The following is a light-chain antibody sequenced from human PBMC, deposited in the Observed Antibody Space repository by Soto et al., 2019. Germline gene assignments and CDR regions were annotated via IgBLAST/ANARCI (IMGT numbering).Light chain of an antibody. CDR3: QHYNDWPPAFT. J-gene: IGKJ3*01. V-gene: IGKV3D-15*01. Sequence: EILMTQSPATLSVSPGERATLSCRASQSLNRNLAWYQQKPGQAPRLIIYGASTRASGIPARFSGSGSGTEVTLTISSLQPEDFALYYCQHYNDWPPAFTFGPGTKVDL. CDR1: QSLNRN. CDR2: GAS.